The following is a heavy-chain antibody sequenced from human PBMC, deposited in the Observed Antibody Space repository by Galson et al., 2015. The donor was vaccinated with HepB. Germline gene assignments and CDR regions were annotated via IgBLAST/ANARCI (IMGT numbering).Heavy chain of an antibody. D-gene: IGHD6-13*01. CDR1: GFTFSSYA. Sequence: SLRLSCAASGFTFSSYAMSWVCQAPGKGLEWVSAISGSGGSTYYADSVKGRFTISRDNSKNTLYLQMNSLRAEDTAVYYCTKGGGYSSSWYGASWFDPWGQGTLVTVSS. J-gene: IGHJ5*02. CDR3: TKGGGYSSSWYGASWFDP. CDR2: ISGSGGST. V-gene: IGHV3-23*01.